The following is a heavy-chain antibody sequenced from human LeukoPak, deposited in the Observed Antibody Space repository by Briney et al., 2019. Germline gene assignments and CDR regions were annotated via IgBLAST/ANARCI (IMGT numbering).Heavy chain of an antibody. J-gene: IGHJ4*02. V-gene: IGHV1-2*02. CDR2: INPNSGGT. D-gene: IGHD6-25*01. Sequence: GESLKISCKASGYTFTGYYMHWVRQAPGQGLEWMGWINPNSGGTNYAQKFQGRVTMTRDTSISTAYMELSRLRSDDTAVYYCARGQRNPKGNFDYWGQGTLVTVSS. CDR1: GYTFTGYY. CDR3: ARGQRNPKGNFDY.